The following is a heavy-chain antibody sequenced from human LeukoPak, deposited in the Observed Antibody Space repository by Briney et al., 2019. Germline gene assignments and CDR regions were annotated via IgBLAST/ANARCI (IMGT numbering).Heavy chain of an antibody. D-gene: IGHD6-13*01. CDR3: AKGSLGSWYFFDY. CDR2: ISGSGGNT. J-gene: IGHJ4*02. V-gene: IGHV3-23*01. Sequence: GGSLRLSCAASGFTFSSYAMSWVRQAPGKGPEWVSTISGSGGNTYYADSVKGRFTISRDNSKNTLYLQMNSLRAEDTALYYCAKGSLGSWYFFDYWGQGTLVTVSS. CDR1: GFTFSSYA.